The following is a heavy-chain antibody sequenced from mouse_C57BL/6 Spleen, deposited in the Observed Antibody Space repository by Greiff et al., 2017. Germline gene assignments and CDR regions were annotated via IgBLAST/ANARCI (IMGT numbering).Heavy chain of an antibody. CDR2: ISSGGDYI. V-gene: IGHV5-9-1*02. Sequence: DVQLVESGAGLVKPGGSLKLSCAASGFTFSSYAMSWVRQTPEKRLEWVAYISSGGDYIYYADTVKGRVTISRDNARNTLYLQMSSLKSEDTAMYYCTREGRGDLYWYFDGWGTGTTVTVSS. CDR1: GFTFSSYA. D-gene: IGHD2-13*01. J-gene: IGHJ1*03. CDR3: TREGRGDLYWYFDG.